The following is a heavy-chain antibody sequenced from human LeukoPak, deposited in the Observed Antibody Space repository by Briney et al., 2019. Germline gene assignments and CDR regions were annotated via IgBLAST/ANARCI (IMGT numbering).Heavy chain of an antibody. CDR1: GFTFDDYG. CDR3: ARNLHISGWYYWFDP. V-gene: IGHV3-20*04. CDR2: INWNGGST. J-gene: IGHJ5*02. Sequence: GGSLRLSCAASGFTFDDYGMSWVRQAPGKGLEWVSGINWNGGSTGYADSVRGRFTISRDNAKNSLYLQMNSLRAEDTALYYCARNLHISGWYYWFDPWGQGTLVTVSS. D-gene: IGHD6-19*01.